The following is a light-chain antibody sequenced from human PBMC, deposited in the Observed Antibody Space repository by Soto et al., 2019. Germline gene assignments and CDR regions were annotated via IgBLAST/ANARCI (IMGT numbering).Light chain of an antibody. CDR1: QSVSSSY. Sequence: EIVLTQSPGTLSLSPGERATLSCRASQSVSSSYLAWYQQKPGQAPRLLIYGASSRATGIPDRFSGSWSGTDFTLTISRLEPEDFAVYYCQQYGSPPGTFGQGTKLEIK. CDR2: GAS. V-gene: IGKV3-20*01. CDR3: QQYGSPPGT. J-gene: IGKJ2*01.